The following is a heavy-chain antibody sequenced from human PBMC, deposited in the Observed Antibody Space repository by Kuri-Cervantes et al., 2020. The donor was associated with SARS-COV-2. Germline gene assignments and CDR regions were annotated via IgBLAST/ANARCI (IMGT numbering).Heavy chain of an antibody. CDR3: ARGGYSYEY. CDR1: GGSLSTYY. V-gene: IGHV4-59*01. J-gene: IGHJ4*02. CDR2: ILYSGGS. D-gene: IGHD5-24*01. Sequence: SETLSLTCTVSGGSLSTYYWSWIRQSPGKGLEWIANILYSGGSSYNPSLKSRVTISADTSKNEFSLKLKSVSAADTAVYYCARGGYSYEYWGQGTRVTVSS.